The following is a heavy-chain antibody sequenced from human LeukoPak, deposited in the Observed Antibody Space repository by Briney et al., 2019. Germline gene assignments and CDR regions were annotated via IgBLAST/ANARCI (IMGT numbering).Heavy chain of an antibody. CDR2: ISGSGGST. CDR1: GFTFSSYA. CDR3: ARARGYSGYVGYYYYYGMDV. Sequence: GGSLRLSCAASGFTFSSYAMSWVRQAPGKGLEWVSAISGSGGSTYYADSVKGRFTISRDNSKNTLYLQMNSLRAEDTAVYYCARARGYSGYVGYYYYYGMDVWGQGTTVTVSS. J-gene: IGHJ6*02. V-gene: IGHV3-23*01. D-gene: IGHD5-12*01.